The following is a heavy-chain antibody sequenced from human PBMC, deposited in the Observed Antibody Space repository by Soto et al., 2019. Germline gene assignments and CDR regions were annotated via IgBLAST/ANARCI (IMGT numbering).Heavy chain of an antibody. D-gene: IGHD6-13*01. CDR3: ARGSIVAAEYGMDV. CDR1: GFSFSSYG. CDR2: IWHDGSKK. V-gene: IGHV3-33*01. J-gene: IGHJ6*02. Sequence: QVRLVESGGGVVQPGRSLRLSCAASGFSFSSYGMHWVRQAPGKGLEWVAVIWHDGSKKDYADSVKGRLIISRDNSKNTLYVQINSLRAEDTAVYFCARGSIVAAEYGMDVWGQGTTVTVS.